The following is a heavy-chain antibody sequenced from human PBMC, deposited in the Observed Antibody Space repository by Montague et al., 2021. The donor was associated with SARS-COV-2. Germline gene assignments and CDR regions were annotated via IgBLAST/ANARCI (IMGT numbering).Heavy chain of an antibody. D-gene: IGHD3-22*01. CDR3: AGDWDYYDRSGWGIDCFDF. V-gene: IGHV4-61*02. CDR2: FCTSGST. CDR1: GGSISSDPYY. Sequence: TLSLTCTVSGGSISSDPYYWSWIRQPAGKGLEWFGRFCTSGSTNYNPSLKSRVSISVDISKNQLSLRLTSVTAADTAVYYCAGDWDYYDRSGWGIDCFDFWGQGSLVIVS. J-gene: IGHJ4*02.